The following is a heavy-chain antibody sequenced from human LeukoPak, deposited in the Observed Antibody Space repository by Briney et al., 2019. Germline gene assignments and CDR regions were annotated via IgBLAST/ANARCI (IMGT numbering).Heavy chain of an antibody. V-gene: IGHV3-7*04. CDR3: TRVGYIDEGIDY. CDR2: IKQDGSKK. Sequence: GGSLRLSCAASGFTVDSNYLSWVRQAPGKGLEWVANIKQDGSKKSYVDSVKGRFTISRDNAKNSLYLQMNSLRAEDTAIYYCTRVGYIDEGIDYWGQGTLVTVSS. J-gene: IGHJ4*02. D-gene: IGHD5-24*01. CDR1: GFTVDSNY.